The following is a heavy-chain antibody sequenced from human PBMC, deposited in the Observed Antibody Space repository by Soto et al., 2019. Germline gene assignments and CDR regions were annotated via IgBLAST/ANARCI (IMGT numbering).Heavy chain of an antibody. CDR3: TKDSQALPEYYFDY. Sequence: EVQLLESGGGLVQPGGSLRLSCAASGFTFSSYAMSRVRQAPGKGLEWVSAISGSGGSTYYADSVKGRFTISRDNSKNTLYLQMNSLRAEDTAVYYCTKDSQALPEYYFDYWGQGTLVTVSS. J-gene: IGHJ4*02. D-gene: IGHD2-2*01. CDR1: GFTFSSYA. CDR2: ISGSGGST. V-gene: IGHV3-23*01.